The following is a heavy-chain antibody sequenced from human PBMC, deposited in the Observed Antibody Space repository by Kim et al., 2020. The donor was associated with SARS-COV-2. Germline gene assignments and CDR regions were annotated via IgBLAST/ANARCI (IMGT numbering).Heavy chain of an antibody. CDR2: ISWNSGSI. J-gene: IGHJ6*02. Sequence: GGSLRLSCAASGFTFDDYAMHWVRQAPGKGLEWVSGISWNSGSIGYADSVKGRFTISRDNAKNSLYLQMNSLRAEDTALYYCAKEIGYSSGGMDVWCQGT. D-gene: IGHD6-19*01. V-gene: IGHV3-9*01. CDR1: GFTFDDYA. CDR3: AKEIGYSSGGMDV.